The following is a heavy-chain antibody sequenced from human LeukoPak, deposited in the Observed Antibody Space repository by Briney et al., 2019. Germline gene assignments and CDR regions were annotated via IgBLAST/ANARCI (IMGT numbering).Heavy chain of an antibody. V-gene: IGHV1-18*01. J-gene: IGHJ3*02. D-gene: IGHD1-14*01. CDR1: GYTFTSYG. CDR3: AKGLTGYSDAFDI. Sequence: GASVSVSCTASGYTFTSYGMSWVRQAPGQGLEGMGWISAYNGNTNYAQKLQGRVTMTTDTSTSTAYMELRSLRSDDTAVYYCAKGLTGYSDAFDIWGQGTMVTVSS. CDR2: ISAYNGNT.